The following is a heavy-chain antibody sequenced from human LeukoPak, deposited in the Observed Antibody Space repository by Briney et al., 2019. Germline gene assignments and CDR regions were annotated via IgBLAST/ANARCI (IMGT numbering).Heavy chain of an antibody. CDR2: IRYDGSNK. CDR3: AKDRAIGAVAGTFDY. J-gene: IGHJ4*02. V-gene: IGHV3-30*02. D-gene: IGHD6-19*01. Sequence: PGGSLRLSCAASGFTFSNAWMSWVRQAPGKGLEWVAFIRYDGSNKYYADSVKGRFTISRDNSKNTLYLQMNSLRAEDTAVYYCAKDRAIGAVAGTFDYWGQGTLVTVSS. CDR1: GFTFSNAW.